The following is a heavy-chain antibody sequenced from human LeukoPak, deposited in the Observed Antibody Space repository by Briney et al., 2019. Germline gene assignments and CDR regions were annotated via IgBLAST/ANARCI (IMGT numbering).Heavy chain of an antibody. CDR3: ARGVVVVAATPPNNWFDP. Sequence: SETLSLTCTVSGGSISSYYGRCIRQPAEEGLECIGRIYTSGSTIYNPSLKSRVTMSVDTSKNQFSLKLSSVTAADTAVYYCARGVVVVAATPPNNWFDPWGQGTLVTVSS. V-gene: IGHV4-4*07. J-gene: IGHJ5*02. D-gene: IGHD2-15*01. CDR1: GGSISSYY. CDR2: IYTSGST.